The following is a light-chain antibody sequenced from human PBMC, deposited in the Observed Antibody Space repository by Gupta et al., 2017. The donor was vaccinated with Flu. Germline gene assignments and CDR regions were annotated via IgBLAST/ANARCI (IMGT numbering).Light chain of an antibody. Sequence: QSALTQPRLVSGSPGQSVTISCTGTSSDIGGYDYVSWLQQHPGKAPKLMIYDVTERSSGVPVRFSGSKSGNTASLTISGLQAEDEADYHCCSFAGSYTLVFGGGTKLTVL. CDR3: CSFAGSYTLV. J-gene: IGLJ2*01. CDR2: DVT. CDR1: SSDIGGYDY. V-gene: IGLV2-11*01.